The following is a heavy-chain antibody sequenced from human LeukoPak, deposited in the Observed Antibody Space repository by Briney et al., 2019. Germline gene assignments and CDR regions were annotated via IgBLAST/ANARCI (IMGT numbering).Heavy chain of an antibody. V-gene: IGHV3-21*01. Sequence: GGSLRLSCAASGFTFSSYSMNWVRQAPGKGLEWVSSISSSSSCIYYADSVKGRFTISRDNAKNSLYLQMNSLRAEDTAVYYCARFCSSTSCYDYWGQGTLVTVSS. CDR1: GFTFSSYS. D-gene: IGHD2-2*01. J-gene: IGHJ4*02. CDR3: ARFCSSTSCYDY. CDR2: ISSSSSCI.